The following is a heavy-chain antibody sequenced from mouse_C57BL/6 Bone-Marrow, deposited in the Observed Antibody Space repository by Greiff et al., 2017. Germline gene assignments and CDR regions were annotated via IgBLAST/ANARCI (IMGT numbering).Heavy chain of an antibody. V-gene: IGHV1-63*01. Sequence: QVQLQQSGAELVRPGTSVKMSCKASGYTFTNYWIGWAKQRPGHGLEWIGDIYPGGGYTNYNEKFHGQATLTADKSSSPAYIQFSSLTSEDSAIYYCARSKGFDYWGQGTTLTVSS. CDR1: GYTFTNYW. CDR2: IYPGGGYT. J-gene: IGHJ2*01. CDR3: ARSKGFDY.